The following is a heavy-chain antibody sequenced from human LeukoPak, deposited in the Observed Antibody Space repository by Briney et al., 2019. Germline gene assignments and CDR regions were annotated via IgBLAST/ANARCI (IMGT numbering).Heavy chain of an antibody. J-gene: IGHJ4*02. V-gene: IGHV1-3*01. CDR3: ARADDYYDSIVPFDY. D-gene: IGHD3-22*01. CDR1: GYTFTSYA. Sequence: GASVKVSCKASGYTFTSYAMHWVRQAPGQRLEWMGWINAGNGNTKYSQKFQGRVTITRDTSASTAYMELSSLRSGDTAVYYCARADDYYDSIVPFDYWGQGTLVTVSS. CDR2: INAGNGNT.